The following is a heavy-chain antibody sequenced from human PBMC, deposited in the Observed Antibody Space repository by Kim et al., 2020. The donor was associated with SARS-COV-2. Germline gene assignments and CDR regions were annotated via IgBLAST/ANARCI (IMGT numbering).Heavy chain of an antibody. CDR2: ISYDGSNK. CDR1: GFTFSSYA. J-gene: IGHJ4*02. V-gene: IGHV3-30-3*01. D-gene: IGHD4-17*01. CDR3: ARDYCDWVFDY. Sequence: GGSLRLSCAASGFTFSSYAMHWVRQAPGKGLEWVAVISYDGSNKYYADSVKVRFTISRDNSKNTLYLQMISLRAEDTAVYYCARDYCDWVFDYWGQGTLV.